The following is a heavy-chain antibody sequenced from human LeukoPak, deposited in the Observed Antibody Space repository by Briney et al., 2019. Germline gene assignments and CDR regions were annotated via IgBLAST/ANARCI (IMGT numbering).Heavy chain of an antibody. J-gene: IGHJ4*02. CDR3: ARVIRPGASSGWYGVFDY. CDR1: GFTFSSCA. D-gene: IGHD6-19*01. Sequence: PGRSLRLSCAASGFTFSSCAMHWVRQAPGKGLEWVAVMSYDGSNKYYADSVKGRFTISRDNSKNTLYLQMNSLRAEDTAVYYCARVIRPGASSGWYGVFDYWGQGTLVTVSS. CDR2: MSYDGSNK. V-gene: IGHV3-30-3*01.